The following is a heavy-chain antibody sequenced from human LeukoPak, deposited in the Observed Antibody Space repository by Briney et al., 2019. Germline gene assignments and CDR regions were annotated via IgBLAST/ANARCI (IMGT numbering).Heavy chain of an antibody. CDR3: AKDRAPHSGSTVPEYFQH. CDR1: GFSINHYY. Sequence: GGSLRLSCAASGFSINHYYMTWIRQTPGKGLDWVSVIYTGGSTNYGDSVKGRFTISRDNSKNTLYLQMNSLRAEDTAVYYCAKDRAPHSGSTVPEYFQHWGQGTLVTVSS. D-gene: IGHD1-26*01. J-gene: IGHJ1*01. CDR2: IYTGGST. V-gene: IGHV3-53*01.